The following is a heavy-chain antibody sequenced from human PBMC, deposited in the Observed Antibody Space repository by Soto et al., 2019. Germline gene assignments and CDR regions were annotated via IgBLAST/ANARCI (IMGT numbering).Heavy chain of an antibody. CDR1: GFTFSSYG. CDR3: AKDLFYSRRANYFDY. V-gene: IGHV3-30*18. Sequence: QVQLVESGGGVVQPGRSLRLSCVASGFTFSSYGMHWVRQAPGKGLEWVAVISYDGSNKDYGDSVKGRFTISRDNSKNTLYLQINSLRAEDTAVYYCAKDLFYSRRANYFDYWGQGTLVSVSS. D-gene: IGHD6-13*01. CDR2: ISYDGSNK. J-gene: IGHJ4*02.